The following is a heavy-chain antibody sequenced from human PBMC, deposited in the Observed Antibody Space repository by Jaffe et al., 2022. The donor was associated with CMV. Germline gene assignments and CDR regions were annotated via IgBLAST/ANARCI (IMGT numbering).Heavy chain of an antibody. Sequence: QVYLVESGGGLVKPGGSLRLSCAASGFPFNNYYMNWVRQAPGKGLEWISYISSTPSYTQYADSVKGRFTISGDNAKNSVLLQMNSLRVEDTAVYYCARDWGSQPMDSWGQGTLVIVSS. CDR3: ARDWGSQPMDS. D-gene: IGHD3-16*01. V-gene: IGHV3-11*06. J-gene: IGHJ4*02. CDR1: GFPFNNYY. CDR2: ISSTPSYT.